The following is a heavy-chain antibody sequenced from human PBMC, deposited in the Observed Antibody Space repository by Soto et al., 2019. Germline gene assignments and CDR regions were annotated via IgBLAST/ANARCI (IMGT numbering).Heavy chain of an antibody. CDR2: INPQSGGT. CDR3: AREGVHNYTEYYFDY. Sequence: ASVKVSCKASGDTFTANYIHWVRQAPGQGFEWMGWINPQSGGTNYPQKFQGRVTMTRDTSLSTVYMTLISLTAEDTAVYYCAREGVHNYTEYYFDYWGQGTLVTVSS. J-gene: IGHJ4*02. D-gene: IGHD3-10*01. CDR1: GDTFTANY. V-gene: IGHV1-2*02.